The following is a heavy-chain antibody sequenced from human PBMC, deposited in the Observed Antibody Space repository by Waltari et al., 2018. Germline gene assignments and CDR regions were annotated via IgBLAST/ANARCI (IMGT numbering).Heavy chain of an antibody. V-gene: IGHV3-72*01. CDR3: VRSYTASPMDV. J-gene: IGHJ6*02. CDR2: TRNKENSYST. CDR1: GFTFSAHY. D-gene: IGHD2-2*02. Sequence: EVQVVASGGDLVQPGGSLRLSCAGSGFTFSAHYIDWVRQAPGKGLEWLGRTRNKENSYSTVYAASVKGRFTISRDDSKNLAYLQMNSLGIDDTAIYYCVRSYTASPMDVWGQGTTVTVSS.